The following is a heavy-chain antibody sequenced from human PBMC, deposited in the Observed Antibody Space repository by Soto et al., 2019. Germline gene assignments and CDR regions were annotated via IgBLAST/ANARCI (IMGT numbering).Heavy chain of an antibody. CDR3: XXXXXXXXXXXY. V-gene: IGHV2-5*02. J-gene: IGHJ4*02. Sequence: QITLKESGPTLVKPTQTLTLTCTFSGFSLSTSGXGVXXXRQPXXKALEWLALIYWDDDKRYSPSLKSRLTXXXXXXXXXXXXXXXXXXXXXXXXXXXXXXXXXXXXXXYWGQGTLVTVSS. CDR1: GFSLSTSGXG. CDR2: IYWDDDK.